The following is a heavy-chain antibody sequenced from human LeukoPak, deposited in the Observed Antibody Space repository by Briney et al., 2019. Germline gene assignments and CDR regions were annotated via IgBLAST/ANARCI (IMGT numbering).Heavy chain of an antibody. CDR1: GFTFSSCA. J-gene: IGHJ4*02. Sequence: PGGSLRLSCAASGFTFSSCAMSWVRHAPGKGLEWVSLVSTSGGDTHYADSVRGRFTISRDNSKNTLYLQMNSLRAEDTAVYYCAKRGRDIDYWGQGTLVTVSS. V-gene: IGHV3-23*01. CDR2: VSTSGGDT. D-gene: IGHD3-10*01. CDR3: AKRGRDIDY.